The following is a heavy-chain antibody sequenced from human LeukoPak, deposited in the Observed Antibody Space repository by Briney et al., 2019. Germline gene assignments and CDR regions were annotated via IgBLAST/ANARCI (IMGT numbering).Heavy chain of an antibody. D-gene: IGHD3-3*01. V-gene: IGHV1-24*01. J-gene: IGHJ6*02. Sequence: ASVKVSCKVSGYTLTELSMHWVRQAPGKGLEWMGGFDPEDGETIYAQKLQGRVTMTTDTSTSTAYMELRSLRSDDTAVYYCAGSRLVYDFWSAVFDYYYYGMDVWGQGTTVTVSS. CDR3: AGSRLVYDFWSAVFDYYYYGMDV. CDR1: GYTLTELS. CDR2: FDPEDGET.